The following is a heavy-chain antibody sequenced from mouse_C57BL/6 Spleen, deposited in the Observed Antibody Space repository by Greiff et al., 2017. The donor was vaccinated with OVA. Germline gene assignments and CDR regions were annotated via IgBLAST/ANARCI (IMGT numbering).Heavy chain of an antibody. V-gene: IGHV1-53*01. Sequence: QVQLQQPGTELVKPGASVKLSCKASGYTFTSYWMHWVKQRPGQGLEWLGNINPSNGGTNYNAKFKSKATLTVDKSSITAYMQLSSLTSEDSAVYYCARDTTGGYWGQGTSVTVSS. J-gene: IGHJ4*01. CDR2: INPSNGGT. D-gene: IGHD1-1*01. CDR3: ARDTTGGY. CDR1: GYTFTSYW.